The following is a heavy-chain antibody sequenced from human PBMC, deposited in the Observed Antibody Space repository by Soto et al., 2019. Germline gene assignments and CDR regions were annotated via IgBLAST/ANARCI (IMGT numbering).Heavy chain of an antibody. CDR2: IYSGGST. J-gene: IGHJ1*01. D-gene: IGHD2-15*01. Sequence: GGSLRLSCAASAVTVSNSYMSWVRQAPGKGLEWVSSIYSGGSTNYADSVKGRFTISRDNSENTLYLQMSSLRAEDTAVYYCAKGVLVGVSPKGYFHHWGPGTLVTVSS. V-gene: IGHV3-66*01. CDR1: AVTVSNSY. CDR3: AKGVLVGVSPKGYFHH.